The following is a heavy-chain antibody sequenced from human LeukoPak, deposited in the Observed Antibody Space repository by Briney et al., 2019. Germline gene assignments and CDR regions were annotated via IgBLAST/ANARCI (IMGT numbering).Heavy chain of an antibody. CDR2: IYHSGST. V-gene: IGHV4-4*02. Sequence: SGTLSLTCAVSGGSISSSNWWSWVRPPPGKGLEWIGEIYHSGSTNYNPSLKSRVTISVDKSKNQFSLKLSSVTAADTAVYYCARDARGGALYYYYYGMDVWGQGTTVTVSS. J-gene: IGHJ6*02. CDR1: GGSISSSNW. CDR3: ARDARGGALYYYYYGMDV. D-gene: IGHD2-15*01.